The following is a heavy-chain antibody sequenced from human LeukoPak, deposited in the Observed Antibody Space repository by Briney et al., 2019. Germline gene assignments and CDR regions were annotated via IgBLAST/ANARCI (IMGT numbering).Heavy chain of an antibody. J-gene: IGHJ4*02. CDR1: GGSISSNSYY. V-gene: IGHV4-39*01. D-gene: IGHD6-6*01. CDR2: IYYSGST. CDR3: ARRLAARLFDY. Sequence: PSETLSLTCTVSGGSISSNSYYWGWIRQPPGKGLERIGNIYYSGSTYYNPSLKSRVTISVDTSKNQFSLKLSSVTAADTAVYYCARRLAARLFDYWGQGTLVTVSS.